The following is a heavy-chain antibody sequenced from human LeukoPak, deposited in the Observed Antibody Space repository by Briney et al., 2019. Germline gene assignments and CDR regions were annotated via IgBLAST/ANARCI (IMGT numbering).Heavy chain of an antibody. Sequence: GGSLRLSWVASGFTFRTYAVSWVRQAPGEGLEWVSGISDSGGTTYYVDSVKGRFTISRDNSKNTLYLQINSLRAEDMALYYCAKSSDGSTSFDQWGQGTLVTVSS. V-gene: IGHV3-23*01. D-gene: IGHD2-2*01. CDR1: GFTFRTYA. CDR3: AKSSDGSTSFDQ. J-gene: IGHJ4*02. CDR2: ISDSGGTT.